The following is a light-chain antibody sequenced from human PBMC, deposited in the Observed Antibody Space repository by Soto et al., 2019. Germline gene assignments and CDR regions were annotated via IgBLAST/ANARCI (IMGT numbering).Light chain of an antibody. J-gene: IGKJ1*01. CDR2: WAS. V-gene: IGKV4-1*01. CDR1: QSILYTSNNKNY. Sequence: DIVMTQSPDSLAVSLGERATINCKSSQSILYTSNNKNYLAWYQQRPGQPPKLLIYWASTRESGVPDRFRGGGSGTDFTLTISSLQAEDVAVYYCQQYYTPPPTFGQGTKVEIK. CDR3: QQYYTPPPT.